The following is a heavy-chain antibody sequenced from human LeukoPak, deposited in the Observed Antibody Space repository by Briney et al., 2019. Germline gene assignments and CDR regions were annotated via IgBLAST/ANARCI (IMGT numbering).Heavy chain of an antibody. Sequence: KPGGSLRLSCAASGFSFMNAWMIWVRQAPGKWLEWVGRIKSNADGGTPDYAAPARGRFTISRDDSKNTLYLQMNSLKTEDTAVYYCTTYYHEYSPYWGRGTLVTVSS. J-gene: IGHJ4*02. CDR2: IKSNADGGTP. V-gene: IGHV3-15*01. D-gene: IGHD3-3*02. CDR3: TTYYHEYSPY. CDR1: GFSFMNAW.